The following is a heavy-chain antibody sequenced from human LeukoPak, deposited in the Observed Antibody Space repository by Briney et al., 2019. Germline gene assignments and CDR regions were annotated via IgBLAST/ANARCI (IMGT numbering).Heavy chain of an antibody. J-gene: IGHJ4*02. D-gene: IGHD1-26*01. CDR3: ARGQSVGWEIGVCDF. CDR2: IKYDASDE. CDR1: GVSFSGYA. Sequence: GGSLRLSCAVSGVSFSGYAMHWVRQAPGKGLEWVGLIKYDASDEYYADSVKGRFTISRDDSSNTLYLQMTSLRAEDTAVYYCARGQSVGWEIGVCDFWGQGYVVTVAS. V-gene: IGHV3-33*01.